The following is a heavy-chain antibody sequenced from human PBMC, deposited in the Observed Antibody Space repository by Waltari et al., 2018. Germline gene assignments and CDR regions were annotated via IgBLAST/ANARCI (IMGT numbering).Heavy chain of an antibody. J-gene: IGHJ5*02. CDR2: IYTSGRT. D-gene: IGHD4-4*01. Sequence: QVQLQESGPGLVKPSETLSLTCTVSGGSISRYYWSWIRQPAGKGLEWIGRIYTSGRTNSNPTLKSRATMSVDTTKNQFSLKLSSVTAADTAVYYCARQDYTTNLDPWGQGTLVTVSS. V-gene: IGHV4-4*07. CDR1: GGSISRYY. CDR3: ARQDYTTNLDP.